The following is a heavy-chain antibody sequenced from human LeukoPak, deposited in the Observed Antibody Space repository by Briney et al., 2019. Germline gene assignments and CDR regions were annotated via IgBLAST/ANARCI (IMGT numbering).Heavy chain of an antibody. Sequence: PSETLSLTCTVSGGYISSYYWSWIRQPPGKGLEWIGYIYYSGSTNYNPSLKSRVTISVDTSKNQCSLKLSSVTAADTAVYYCARDTAMVTDAFDIWGQGTMVTVSS. V-gene: IGHV4-59*01. J-gene: IGHJ3*02. D-gene: IGHD5-18*01. CDR1: GGYISSYY. CDR3: ARDTAMVTDAFDI. CDR2: IYYSGST.